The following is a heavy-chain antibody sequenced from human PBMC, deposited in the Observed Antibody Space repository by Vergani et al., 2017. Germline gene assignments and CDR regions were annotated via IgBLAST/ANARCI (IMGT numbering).Heavy chain of an antibody. V-gene: IGHV4-39*01. D-gene: IGHD6-13*01. J-gene: IGHJ3*02. Sequence: QLQLQESGPGLVKPSETLSLTCTVSGGSISSSSYYWGWIRQPPGKGLEWIGSIYYSGSTYYNPSLKSRVTISVDTSKNQFSLKLSSVTAADTAVYYCESSGYSSSLDAFDIWGQGTMVTVSS. CDR1: GGSISSSSYY. CDR3: ESSGYSSSLDAFDI. CDR2: IYYSGST.